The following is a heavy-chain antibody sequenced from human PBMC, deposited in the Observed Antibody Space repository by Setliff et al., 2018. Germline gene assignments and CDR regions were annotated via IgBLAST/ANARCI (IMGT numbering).Heavy chain of an antibody. CDR1: GYTFNSYG. J-gene: IGHJ4*02. D-gene: IGHD2-15*01. V-gene: IGHV1-18*01. Sequence: ASVKVSCKASGYTFNSYGITWVRQAPGQGLEWMGWISCYDGNTRYARKIQGRATMTTDTSTTTAYMELRSLTSDDTAVYYCARDRPMVVVADNLALFDYWGQGTLVTVSS. CDR2: ISCYDGNT. CDR3: ARDRPMVVVADNLALFDY.